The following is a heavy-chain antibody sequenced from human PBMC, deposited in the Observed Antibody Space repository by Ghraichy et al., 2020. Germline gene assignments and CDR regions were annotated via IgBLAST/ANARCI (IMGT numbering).Heavy chain of an antibody. V-gene: IGHV3-23*01. CDR3: AKDRDYYDSSGYYFNAFDI. Sequence: GGSLRLSCAASGFTFSTFSNYAMSWVLQAPGKGLEWVSTIHGTGSGTYSTDSVTGRFTISRDSSKNTLYLQMNSLRAEDTAVYYCAKDRDYYDSSGYYFNAFDIWGQGTMVTVSS. D-gene: IGHD3-22*01. CDR2: IHGTGSGT. CDR1: GFTFSTFSNYA. J-gene: IGHJ3*02.